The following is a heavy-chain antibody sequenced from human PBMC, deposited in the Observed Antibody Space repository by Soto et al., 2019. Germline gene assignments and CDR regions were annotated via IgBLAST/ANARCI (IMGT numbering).Heavy chain of an antibody. Sequence: EVQLVESGGGLVQPGGSLRLSSAACGFTFSSYSMNWVRQAPGKGLEWVSYISSSSSTIYYADSVKGRFTISRDNAKNSLYLQMNSLRDEDTAVYYCARGEYCSGGSCWANYYGMDVWGQGTTVTVSS. J-gene: IGHJ6*02. CDR2: ISSSSSTI. CDR1: GFTFSSYS. D-gene: IGHD2-15*01. V-gene: IGHV3-48*02. CDR3: ARGEYCSGGSCWANYYGMDV.